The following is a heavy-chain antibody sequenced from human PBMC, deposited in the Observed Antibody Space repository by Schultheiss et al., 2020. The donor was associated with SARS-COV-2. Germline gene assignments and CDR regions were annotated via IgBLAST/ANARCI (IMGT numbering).Heavy chain of an antibody. CDR1: GFTFSSYA. Sequence: GGSLRLSCAASGFTFSSYAMHWVRQAPGKGLEWVAVISYDGSNKYYADSVKGRFTISRDNSKNTLYLQMNSLRAEDTAVYYCAKTRFNHDSSGFDYWGQGTLVTVSS. CDR2: ISYDGSNK. J-gene: IGHJ4*02. CDR3: AKTRFNHDSSGFDY. V-gene: IGHV3-30-3*02. D-gene: IGHD3-22*01.